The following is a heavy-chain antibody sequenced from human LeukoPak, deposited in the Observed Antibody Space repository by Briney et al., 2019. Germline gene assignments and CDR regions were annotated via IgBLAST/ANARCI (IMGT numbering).Heavy chain of an antibody. J-gene: IGHJ4*02. CDR3: ARELGMVRGGKDY. CDR2: INPNSGGT. V-gene: IGHV1-2*02. D-gene: IGHD3-10*01. CDR1: GYTLTGYY. Sequence: ASVKVSCKASGYTLTGYYMHWVRQAPGQGLEWMGWINPNSGGTNYAQKFQGRVTMTRDTSISTAYMELSRLRSDDTAVYYCARELGMVRGGKDYWGQGTLVTVSS.